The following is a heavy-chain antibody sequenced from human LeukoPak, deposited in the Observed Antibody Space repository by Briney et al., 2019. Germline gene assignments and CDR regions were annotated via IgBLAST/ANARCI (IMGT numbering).Heavy chain of an antibody. D-gene: IGHD3-10*02. CDR1: GFTFTTYA. CDR3: ARDLYYYVF. J-gene: IGHJ4*02. V-gene: IGHV3-7*01. CDR2: IKEDGSEK. Sequence: GGSPRLSCAASGFTFTTYAMSWVRQAPGKGLEWVANIKEDGSEKYYVDSVKGRFTISRDNAKNSLYLQMNSLRAEDTAVYYCARDLYYYVFWGQGNLVTVSS.